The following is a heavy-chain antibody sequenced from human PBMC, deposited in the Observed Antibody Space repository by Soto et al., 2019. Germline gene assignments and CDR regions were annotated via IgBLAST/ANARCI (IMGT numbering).Heavy chain of an antibody. D-gene: IGHD3-10*01. CDR3: ARGYGSGSYWFDY. V-gene: IGHV4-30-2*01. Sequence: QLQLQESGSGLVKPSQTLSLTCAVSGDSVSSGTDSWSWIRQPPGKGLEWIGYIFHSGNTNYNPSLRSRVTMSLDRSKNKISLNLTSVTAADTAVYYCARGYGSGSYWFDYWGQGTLVTVSS. CDR1: GDSVSSGTDS. J-gene: IGHJ4*02. CDR2: IFHSGNT.